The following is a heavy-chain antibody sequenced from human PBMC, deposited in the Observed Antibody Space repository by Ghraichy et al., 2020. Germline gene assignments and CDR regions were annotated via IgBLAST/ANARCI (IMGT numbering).Heavy chain of an antibody. J-gene: IGHJ5*02. D-gene: IGHD3-3*01. Sequence: ASVKVSCKASGYTFTSYDINWVRQATGQGLEWMGWMNPNSGNTGYAQKFQGRVTMTRNTSISTAYMELSSLRSEDTAVYYCARVWDLRYYDFWSGYWAPWGQGTLVTVSS. CDR1: GYTFTSYD. CDR2: MNPNSGNT. V-gene: IGHV1-8*01. CDR3: ARVWDLRYYDFWSGYWAP.